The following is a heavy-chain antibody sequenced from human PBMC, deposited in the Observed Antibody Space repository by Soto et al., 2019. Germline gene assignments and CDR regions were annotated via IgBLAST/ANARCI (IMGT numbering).Heavy chain of an antibody. CDR2: IYSGGST. CDR1: GFTVSSNY. V-gene: IGHV3-66*01. Sequence: EVQLVESGGGLVQPGGSLRLSCAASGFTVSSNYMSWVRQAPGKGLEWVSVIYSGGSTYYADSVKGRFTISRDNSKNTLYLQMNSLRAEDTAVYYCARDPQGIAAAGVFDYWGQGTLVTVSS. J-gene: IGHJ4*02. D-gene: IGHD6-13*01. CDR3: ARDPQGIAAAGVFDY.